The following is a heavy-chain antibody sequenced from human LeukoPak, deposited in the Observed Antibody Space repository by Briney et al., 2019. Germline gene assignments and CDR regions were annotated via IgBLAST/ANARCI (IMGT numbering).Heavy chain of an antibody. CDR2: IKQDGSEK. J-gene: IGHJ4*02. V-gene: IGHV3-7*01. D-gene: IGHD3-22*01. CDR1: GFTFSSYW. Sequence: GGSLRLSCAASGFTFSSYWMSWVRQAPGKGLEWVANIKQDGSEKYYVDSVKGRFTISRDNAKNSLYLQMNSLRAEDTAVYYCARDPDYYDSRVDYWGQGTLVTVSS. CDR3: ARDPDYYDSRVDY.